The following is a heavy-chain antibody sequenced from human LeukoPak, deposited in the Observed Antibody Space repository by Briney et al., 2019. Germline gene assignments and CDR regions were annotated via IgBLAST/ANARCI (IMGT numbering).Heavy chain of an antibody. J-gene: IGHJ4*02. V-gene: IGHV4-39*02. CDR2: IYYSGAT. Sequence: SETLSLTCTVSGDSISDTRYHWGWIRQPPGKGLEWIGSIYYSGATYYNPSLKSRVTISVDTSRNHFSLKLSSVTAADTAVYHCAREIVSSVESWGQGSLVTVSS. D-gene: IGHD6-6*01. CDR1: GDSISDTRYH. CDR3: AREIVSSVES.